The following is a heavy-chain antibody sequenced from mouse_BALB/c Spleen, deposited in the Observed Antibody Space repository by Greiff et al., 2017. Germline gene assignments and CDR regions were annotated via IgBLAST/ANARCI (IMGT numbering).Heavy chain of an antibody. CDR3: ARDEYGNYWFAY. V-gene: IGHV5-6-3*01. D-gene: IGHD2-10*02. CDR2: INSNGGST. CDR1: GFTFSSYG. J-gene: IGHJ3*01. Sequence: DVMLVESGGGLVQPGGSLKLSCAASGFTFSSYGMSWVRQTPDKRLELVATINSNGGSTYYPDSVKGRFTISRDNAKNTLYLQMSSLKSEDTAMYYCARDEYGNYWFAYWGQGTLVTVSA.